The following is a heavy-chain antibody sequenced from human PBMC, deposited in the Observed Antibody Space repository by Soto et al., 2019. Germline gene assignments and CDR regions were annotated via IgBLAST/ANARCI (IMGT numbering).Heavy chain of an antibody. CDR1: GASLTRNNYY. V-gene: IGHV4-39*02. J-gene: IGHJ4*02. CDR2: VYYSGST. D-gene: IGHD2-8*01. Sequence: QVEMQESGPGLVKPSETLSLTCPVSGASLTRNNYYWGWIRQAPGKGLEWIGSVYYSGSTYYNPSLKCRVSISVYISKFSLDLKSVTDADTAVYYCARGERQYVLIVSVFESWGPGMLVSVSS. CDR3: ARGERQYVLIVSVFES.